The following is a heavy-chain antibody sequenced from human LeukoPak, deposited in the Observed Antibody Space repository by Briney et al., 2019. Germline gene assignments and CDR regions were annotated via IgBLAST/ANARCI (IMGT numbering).Heavy chain of an antibody. CDR2: IRYDGSNK. CDR1: GFTFSSYG. D-gene: IGHD6-6*01. V-gene: IGHV3-30*02. Sequence: RSGGSLRLSCAASGFTFSSYGMHWVRQAPGKGLEWVAFIRYDGSNKYYADSVKGRFTISRDNSKNTLYLQMNSLRAEDTAVYYCAKDLREYSSSPRNAFDIWGQGTMVTVSS. J-gene: IGHJ3*02. CDR3: AKDLREYSSSPRNAFDI.